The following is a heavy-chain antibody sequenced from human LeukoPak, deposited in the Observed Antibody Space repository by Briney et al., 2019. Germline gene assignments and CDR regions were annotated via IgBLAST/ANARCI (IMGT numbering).Heavy chain of an antibody. CDR2: ISGSGGST. Sequence: PGGSLRLSCAASGFTFSSYAMSWVRQAPGKGLEWVSAISGSGGSTYYADSVKGRFTISRDNSKNTLYLQMNSLRAEDTAVYYCANAVLRGYDFDYWGQGTLVTVSS. CDR3: ANAVLRGYDFDY. V-gene: IGHV3-23*01. J-gene: IGHJ4*02. CDR1: GFTFSSYA. D-gene: IGHD5-12*01.